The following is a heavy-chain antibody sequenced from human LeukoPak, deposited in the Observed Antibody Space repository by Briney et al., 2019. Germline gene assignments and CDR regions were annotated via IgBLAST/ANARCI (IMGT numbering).Heavy chain of an antibody. J-gene: IGHJ4*02. D-gene: IGHD5-18*01. CDR2: ISGSAHKI. CDR1: GITFSNYA. Sequence: GGSLRLSCVASGITFSNYAVSWVRQAPEKGLDWVSVISGSAHKIRYADSVKGRFTIPRDNSENIVYLQMNNLRVEDTAVYYCAGRPTGYSSGYIHWGQGTLVTVSS. V-gene: IGHV3-23*01. CDR3: AGRPTGYSSGYIH.